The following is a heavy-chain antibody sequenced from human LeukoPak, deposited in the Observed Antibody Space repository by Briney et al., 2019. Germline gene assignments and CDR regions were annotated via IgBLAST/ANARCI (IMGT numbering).Heavy chain of an antibody. J-gene: IGHJ4*02. Sequence: PSETLSLTCAVYGGSFSGYYWSWIRQPPGKGLEWIGEINHSGSTNYNPSLKSRVTMSVDTSKNQFSLKLSSVTAADTAVYYCARTPRGSGYYRPLDYWGQGTLVTVSS. V-gene: IGHV4-34*01. CDR1: GGSFSGYY. CDR2: INHSGST. D-gene: IGHD3-3*01. CDR3: ARTPRGSGYYRPLDY.